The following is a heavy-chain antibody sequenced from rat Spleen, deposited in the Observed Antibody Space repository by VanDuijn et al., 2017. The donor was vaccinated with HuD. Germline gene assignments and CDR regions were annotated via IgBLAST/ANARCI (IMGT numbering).Heavy chain of an antibody. CDR1: GFTFSDHY. Sequence: EVHLVESDGGLVQPGRSLKLSCVASGFTFSDHYMAWVRQAPTKGLEWVATISYDGSSTYYRDSVKGRFTISRDNAKSTLFLRMDSLRSEDTATYYCARPSGYWGQGVMVTVSS. J-gene: IGHJ2*01. CDR2: ISYDGSST. CDR3: ARPSGY. D-gene: IGHD3-2*01. V-gene: IGHV5-29*01.